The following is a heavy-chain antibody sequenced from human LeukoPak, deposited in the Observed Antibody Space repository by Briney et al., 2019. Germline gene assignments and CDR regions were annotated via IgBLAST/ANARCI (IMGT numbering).Heavy chain of an antibody. V-gene: IGHV4-4*09. CDR2: IYTSGST. Sequence: PSETLSLTCTVSGGSISSYYWSWIRQPPGKGLEWIGYIYTSGSTNYNPSLKSRVTISVDTSKNQFSLKLSSVTAADTAVYYCARVAKDTAMVTSFYYYYYMDVWGKGTTVTVSS. D-gene: IGHD5-18*01. J-gene: IGHJ6*03. CDR3: ARVAKDTAMVTSFYYYYYMDV. CDR1: GGSISSYY.